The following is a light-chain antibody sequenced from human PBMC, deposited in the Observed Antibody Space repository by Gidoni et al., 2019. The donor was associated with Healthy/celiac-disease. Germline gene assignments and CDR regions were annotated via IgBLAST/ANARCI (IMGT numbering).Light chain of an antibody. CDR1: QGISNY. J-gene: IGKJ3*01. V-gene: IGKV1-27*01. CDR2: AAS. Sequence: DIQMTQSPSSLSASVGDRVTITCRASQGISNYLAWYQQKPGKVPKLLIYAASTLQSGVPSRFSGSGSGTDFTLTISSLQTEDVATYYCQKYNSAQYLFGPXTKVDIK. CDR3: QKYNSAQYL.